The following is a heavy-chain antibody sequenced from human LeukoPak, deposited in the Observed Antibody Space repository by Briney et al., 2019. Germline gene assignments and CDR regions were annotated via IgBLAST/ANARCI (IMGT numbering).Heavy chain of an antibody. Sequence: PSETLSLTCIVSGDSVSRYYWSWVRQPAGMGLEWVGRTHESGDTNYNPSLTGRVTMSVDTSKNHFSLKLTSVTAADTAVYFCARGHGWTDYWGQGTLVIVSS. V-gene: IGHV4-4*07. CDR1: GDSVSRYY. J-gene: IGHJ4*02. CDR3: ARGHGWTDY. D-gene: IGHD6-19*01. CDR2: THESGDT.